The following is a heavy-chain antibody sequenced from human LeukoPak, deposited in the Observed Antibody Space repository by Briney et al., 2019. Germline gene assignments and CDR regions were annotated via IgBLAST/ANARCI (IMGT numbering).Heavy chain of an antibody. CDR3: AREGDY. J-gene: IGHJ4*02. CDR1: GFTFANYG. Sequence: GGSLRLSCAASGFTFANYGMHWVRQAPGKGLDWVAVIWFDGSKKYYADSVKGRFTISRDNSKNTLYLQMNSLRAEDTAVYYCAREGDYWGQGTLVTVSS. V-gene: IGHV3-33*01. CDR2: IWFDGSKK.